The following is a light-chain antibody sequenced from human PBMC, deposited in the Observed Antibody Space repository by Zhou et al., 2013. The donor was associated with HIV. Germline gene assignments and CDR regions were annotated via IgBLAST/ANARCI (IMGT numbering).Light chain of an antibody. CDR3: QQTYSIPPYT. V-gene: IGKV1-39*01. CDR2: AAS. CDR1: QSISTY. J-gene: IGKJ2*01. Sequence: MTQSPTSLSASVGARVTITCRASQSISTYVNWYEQKPGKAPKLLIYAASNLQSGVPSRFSGSGSGTDFTLTISSLQPEDFATYYCQQTYSIPPYTFGQGTKLEIK.